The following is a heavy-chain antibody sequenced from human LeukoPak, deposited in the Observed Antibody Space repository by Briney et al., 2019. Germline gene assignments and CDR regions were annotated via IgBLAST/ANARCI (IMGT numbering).Heavy chain of an antibody. CDR3: ARFPVSAYDY. CDR2: IDHSGST. CDR1: GGSFSGFH. J-gene: IGHJ4*02. V-gene: IGHV4-34*01. Sequence: SEALSLTCAVYGGSFSGFHWNWLRQPPGKGLEWIGEIDHSGSTNYNPSLKSRVTISVDTSKNQFSLKLSSVTAADTAVYFCARFPVSAYDYWGQGVLVTVSS. D-gene: IGHD5-12*01.